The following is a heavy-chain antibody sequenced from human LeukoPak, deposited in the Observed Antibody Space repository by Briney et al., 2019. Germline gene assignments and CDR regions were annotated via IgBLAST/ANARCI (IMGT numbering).Heavy chain of an antibody. CDR2: ISGSGGDT. D-gene: IGHD1-26*01. V-gene: IGHV3-23*01. Sequence: GGALRLSCAASGVTFSNFLRTWVRQAPGKGPEWVGAISGSGGDTYYAASEKGRFTISRNTSKNTLFLQSNSLRAEETAVYYAAKKGATTGAFAYWGQGNLVTASP. CDR3: AKKGATTGAFAY. J-gene: IGHJ4*02. CDR1: GVTFSNFL.